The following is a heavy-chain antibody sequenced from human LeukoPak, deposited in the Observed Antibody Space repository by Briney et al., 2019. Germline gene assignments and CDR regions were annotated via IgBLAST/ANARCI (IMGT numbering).Heavy chain of an antibody. CDR1: GYTLTSYY. V-gene: IGHV1-46*01. D-gene: IGHD5-12*01. J-gene: IGHJ6*02. Sequence: ASVKVSCKASGYTLTSYYMHWVRQAPGQGLEWMGIINPSGGSTSYAQKFQGRVTMTRDTSTSTVYMELSSLRSEDTAVYYCARAGFDRGYDRYYYYGMDVWGQGTTVTVSS. CDR3: ARAGFDRGYDRYYYYGMDV. CDR2: INPSGGST.